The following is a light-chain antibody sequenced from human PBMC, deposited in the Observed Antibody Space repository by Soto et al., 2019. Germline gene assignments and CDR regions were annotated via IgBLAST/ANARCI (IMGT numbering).Light chain of an antibody. CDR2: DAS. V-gene: IGKV3D-20*02. J-gene: IGKJ5*01. CDR3: QQRYNWPPSK. CDR1: PSVSSSF. Sequence: EIVFTQSPGILASSPGERATLSGRASPSVSSSFLPWYQQKPGHAPRLHIYDASNRATGIPARFRGSGSGTDLTLTMSSLEPEDFAFYDCQQRYNWPPSKFGQGTRQVI.